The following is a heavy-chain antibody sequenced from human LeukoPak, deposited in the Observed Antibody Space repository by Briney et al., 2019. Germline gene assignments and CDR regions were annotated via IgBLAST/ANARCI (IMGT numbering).Heavy chain of an antibody. CDR1: GYSISSGYY. CDR3: ARGRGEGRGISMVRGVRAPSYNWFDP. J-gene: IGHJ5*02. V-gene: IGHV4-38-2*02. CDR2: IYHSGST. Sequence: SETLSLTCTVSGYSISSGYYWGWIRQPPGKGLEWIGSIYHSGSTYYNPSLKSRVTISVDTSKNQFSLKLSSVTAADTAVYYCARGRGEGRGISMVRGVRAPSYNWFDPWGHGTLVTVSS. D-gene: IGHD3-10*01.